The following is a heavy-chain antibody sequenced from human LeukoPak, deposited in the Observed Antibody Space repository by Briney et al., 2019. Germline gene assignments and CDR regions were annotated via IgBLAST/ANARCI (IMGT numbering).Heavy chain of an antibody. CDR1: GGSISSSSYY. V-gene: IGHV4-39*01. CDR3: ARTKRGYSSSWFYYYYYMDV. J-gene: IGHJ6*03. CDR2: VYYSGYT. Sequence: SETLSLTCTVSGGSISSSSYYWGWIRQPPGKGLEWIGSVYYSGYTHYNPSLKSRVTISVDTSNDQFSLKLSSVTAADTAVYYCARTKRGYSSSWFYYYYYMDVWGKGTTVTVSS. D-gene: IGHD6-13*01.